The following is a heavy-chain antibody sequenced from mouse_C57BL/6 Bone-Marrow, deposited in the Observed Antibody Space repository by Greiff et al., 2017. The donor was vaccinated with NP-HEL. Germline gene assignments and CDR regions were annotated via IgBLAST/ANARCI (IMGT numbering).Heavy chain of an antibody. D-gene: IGHD3-2*02. V-gene: IGHV1-63*01. Sequence: QVQLKQSGAELVRPGTSVKMSCKASGYTFTNYWMGWAKQRPGHGLEWIGDIYPGGGYTNYNEKFKGKATLTADKSSSTAYMQFSSLASEDSANYYGARGRQLRLLYYFDYWGQGTTLTVSS. CDR1: GYTFTNYW. CDR2: IYPGGGYT. J-gene: IGHJ2*01. CDR3: ARGRQLRLLYYFDY.